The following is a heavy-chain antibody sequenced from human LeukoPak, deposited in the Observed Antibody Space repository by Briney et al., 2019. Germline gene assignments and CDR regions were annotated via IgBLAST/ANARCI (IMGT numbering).Heavy chain of an antibody. J-gene: IGHJ6*02. CDR3: ARSLGRSWGMDV. CDR2: INPSGGSA. D-gene: IGHD7-27*01. CDR1: GYTFTSYY. Sequence: GASVKVSCKASGYTFTSYYMHWVRQAPGQGLEWMGIINPSGGSASYAQKFQGRVTMTRDTSTSTVNMELSSLRSEDTAVYYCARSLGRSWGMDVWGQGTTVTVSS. V-gene: IGHV1-46*01.